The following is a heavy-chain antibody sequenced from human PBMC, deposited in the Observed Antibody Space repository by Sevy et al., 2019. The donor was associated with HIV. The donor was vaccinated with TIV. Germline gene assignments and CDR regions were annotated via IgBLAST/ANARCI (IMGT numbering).Heavy chain of an antibody. CDR2: ISGSGGST. V-gene: IGHV3-23*01. J-gene: IGHJ4*02. CDR3: ANRTNYDFWFDY. D-gene: IGHD3-3*01. Sequence: GESLKISCAASGFTFSSYAMTWVRQAPGKGLEWVSAISGSGGSTYYADSVKGRFTISRDNSKNTLYLQMNSLRAEDTAVYYSANRTNYDFWFDYWGQGTLVTVSS. CDR1: GFTFSSYA.